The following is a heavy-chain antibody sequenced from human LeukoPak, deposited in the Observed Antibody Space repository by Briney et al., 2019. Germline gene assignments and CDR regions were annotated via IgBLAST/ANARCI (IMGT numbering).Heavy chain of an antibody. V-gene: IGHV1-69*04. CDR3: ARGLFTVAGTRYYYYYYGMDV. J-gene: IGHJ6*02. D-gene: IGHD6-19*01. CDR1: GGTFSSYA. CDR2: IIPILGIA. Sequence: SVKVSCKASGGTFSSYAISWVRQAPGQGLEWMGRIIPILGIANYAQKFQGRVTITADKSTSTAYMELSSLRSEDTAVYYCARGLFTVAGTRYYYYYYGMDVWGQGTTVTVSS.